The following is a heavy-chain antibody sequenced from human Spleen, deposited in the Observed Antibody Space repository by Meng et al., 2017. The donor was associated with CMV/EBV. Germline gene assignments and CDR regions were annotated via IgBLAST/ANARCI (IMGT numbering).Heavy chain of an antibody. V-gene: IGHV1-2*02. CDR2: INPNSGDT. J-gene: IGHJ4*02. Sequence: SGYAFSDHYMHWVRQAPGQGLEWMGWINPNSGDTNYAQKFQDRVTMTRDTSISTAHMELSRLRSDDTAVYYCAKDGAFCGGDCYFDWGQGTLVTVSS. CDR1: GYAFSDHY. CDR3: AKDGAFCGGDCYFD. D-gene: IGHD2-21*01.